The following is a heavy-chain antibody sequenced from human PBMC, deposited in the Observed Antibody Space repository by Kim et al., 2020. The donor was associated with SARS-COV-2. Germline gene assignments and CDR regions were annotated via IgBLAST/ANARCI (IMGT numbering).Heavy chain of an antibody. J-gene: IGHJ5*02. CDR2: IYTSGRT. D-gene: IGHD3-16*02. Sequence: SETLSLTCTVSGDSLSSDYWSWNRQPAGKGLEWIGRIYTSGRTNYNPSLQRQVTMSVDMSKNQFSLTLSSVTATATAVSYCSSALGAWCQGTLVTVSS. V-gene: IGHV4-4*07. CDR1: GDSLSSDY. CDR3: SSALGA.